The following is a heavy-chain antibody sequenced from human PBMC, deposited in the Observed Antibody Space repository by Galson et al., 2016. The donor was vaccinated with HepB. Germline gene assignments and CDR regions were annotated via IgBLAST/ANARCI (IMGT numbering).Heavy chain of an antibody. V-gene: IGHV3-43*01. Sequence: SLRLSCAASGFTFNDYTMHWVRQAPGKGLEWVSLITWDGSSTYSADSVTGRFTISRDNSKDSLYLQMNSPRTEDTGLYYCAKSGDRKWYFDLWGRGTLVTVSS. CDR1: GFTFNDYT. CDR3: AKSGDRKWYFDL. D-gene: IGHD1-26*01. J-gene: IGHJ2*01. CDR2: ITWDGSST.